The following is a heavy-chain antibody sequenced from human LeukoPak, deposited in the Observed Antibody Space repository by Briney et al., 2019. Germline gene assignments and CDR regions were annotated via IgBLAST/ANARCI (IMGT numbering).Heavy chain of an antibody. CDR2: ISSSSSYI. CDR3: ARGEETVGFLEWLPDYFDY. D-gene: IGHD3-3*01. J-gene: IGHJ4*02. CDR1: GFTFISDS. Sequence: GGGLRLCCAAPGFTFISDSRNWVRQARGKGLEWVSSISSSSSYIYYADSVEGRFTSSRDNAKNSLYLQINSLRAEETAVYYCARGEETVGFLEWLPDYFDYWGQGTMVTVSS. V-gene: IGHV3-21*01.